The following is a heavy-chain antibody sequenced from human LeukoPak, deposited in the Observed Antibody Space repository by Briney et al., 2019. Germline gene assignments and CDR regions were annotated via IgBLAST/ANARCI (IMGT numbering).Heavy chain of an antibody. CDR2: IYYSGST. J-gene: IGHJ2*01. CDR3: ARHGPDYGDFGYWYFDL. V-gene: IGHV4-39*01. CDR1: GDSISSSSYY. Sequence: SETLSLTCTVSGDSISSSSYYWGWIRQPPGKGLEWIGSIYYSGSTYYNPSLKSRVTISVDTSKNQFSLKLSSVTAADTAVYYCARHGPDYGDFGYWYFDLWGRGTLVTVSS. D-gene: IGHD4-17*01.